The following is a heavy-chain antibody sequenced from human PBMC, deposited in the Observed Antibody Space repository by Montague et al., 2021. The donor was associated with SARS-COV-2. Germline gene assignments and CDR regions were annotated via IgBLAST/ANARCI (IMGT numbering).Heavy chain of an antibody. J-gene: IGHJ4*02. V-gene: IGHV3-21*01. CDR3: ARDPYSDILTGYYYY. CDR1: GFTFSSYS. CDR2: ISSSSSYI. Sequence: LSCAASGFTFSSYSMNWVRQAPGKGLEWVSSISSSSSYIYYADSVKGRFTISRDNAKNSLYLQMNSLRAEDTAVYYCARDPYSDILTGYYYYWGQGTLVTVSS. D-gene: IGHD3-9*01.